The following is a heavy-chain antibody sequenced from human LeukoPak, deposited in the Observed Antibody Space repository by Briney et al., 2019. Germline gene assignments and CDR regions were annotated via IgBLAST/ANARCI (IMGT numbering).Heavy chain of an antibody. CDR1: GGSISYYY. D-gene: IGHD2-15*01. CDR2: IYYNGST. J-gene: IGHJ4*02. V-gene: IGHV4-59*01. CDR3: ARKGGHFDY. Sequence: SETLSLTCTVSGGSISYYYWSWIRQSPGKGLEWIGYIYYNGSTNYNPSLKSRVIISVDMSKNQFSLKVTSVTAADTAIYYCARKGGHFDYWGQGTLVTVSS.